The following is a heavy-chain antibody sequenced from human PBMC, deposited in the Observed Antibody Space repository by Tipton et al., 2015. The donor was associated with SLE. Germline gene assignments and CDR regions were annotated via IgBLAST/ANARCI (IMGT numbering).Heavy chain of an antibody. CDR3: AGAWQGYCSGGTCYVLDY. CDR1: GGSISSHY. D-gene: IGHD2-15*01. J-gene: IGHJ4*02. Sequence: TLSLTCTVSGGSISSHYWSWIRQAPGKGLEWIGYISNSETTGYNPSLQSRVTISLDTSKNQFSLKLRSVTAADTAVYHCAGAWQGYCSGGTCYVLDYWGQGTLVTVSS. V-gene: IGHV4-59*11. CDR2: ISNSETT.